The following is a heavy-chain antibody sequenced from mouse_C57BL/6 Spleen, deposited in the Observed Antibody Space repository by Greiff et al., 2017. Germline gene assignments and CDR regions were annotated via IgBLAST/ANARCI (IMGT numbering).Heavy chain of an antibody. CDR3: AREETYGSSPYYFDY. Sequence: EVQLQQSGPELVKPGASVKISCKASGYTFTDYYMNWVKQSPGKSLEWIGDINPNNGGTSYNQKFKGKATLTVDKSSSTAYMELRSLTSEDSAVYYCAREETYGSSPYYFDYWGQGTTLTVSS. CDR1: GYTFTDYY. J-gene: IGHJ2*01. V-gene: IGHV1-26*01. D-gene: IGHD1-1*01. CDR2: INPNNGGT.